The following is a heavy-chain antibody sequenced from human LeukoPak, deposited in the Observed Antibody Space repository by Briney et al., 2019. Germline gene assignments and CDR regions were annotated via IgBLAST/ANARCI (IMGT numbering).Heavy chain of an antibody. V-gene: IGHV3-48*04. Sequence: PGGSLRLSCAASGFTFSSYSMNWVRQAPGKGLEWVSYISSSSSTIYYADSVKGRFTISRDNAKYSLYLQMNSLRAEDTAVYYCATGPDYGDPYFDYWGQGTLVTASS. CDR2: ISSSSSTI. J-gene: IGHJ4*02. CDR1: GFTFSSYS. CDR3: ATGPDYGDPYFDY. D-gene: IGHD4-17*01.